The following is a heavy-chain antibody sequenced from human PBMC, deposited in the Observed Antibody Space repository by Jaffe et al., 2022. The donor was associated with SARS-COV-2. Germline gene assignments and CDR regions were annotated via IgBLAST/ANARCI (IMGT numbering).Heavy chain of an antibody. CDR1: GFTFSSYE. Sequence: EVQLVESGGGLVQPGGSLRLSCAASGFTFSSYEMNWVRQAPGKGLEWVSYISSSGSTIYYADSVKGRFTISRDNAKNSLYLQMNSLRAEDTAVYYCARDIVGPTSGAFDIWGQGTMVTVSS. V-gene: IGHV3-48*03. J-gene: IGHJ3*02. CDR3: ARDIVGPTSGAFDI. D-gene: IGHD1-26*01. CDR2: ISSSGSTI.